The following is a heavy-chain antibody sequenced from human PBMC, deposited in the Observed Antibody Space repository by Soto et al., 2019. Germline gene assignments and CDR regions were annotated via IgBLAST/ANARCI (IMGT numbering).Heavy chain of an antibody. CDR3: ERHAGGVSQIDY. D-gene: IGHD1-26*01. CDR1: CDSIRNGYH. Sequence: PLWTLSRTCAVSCDSIRNGYHWAWIWQPPGKGREWVASIYHSGATYYNPSVTSRVTISXXXXXXKXSXMXSXLTAXDSAVYYCERHAGGVSQIDYWGQGTLVS. V-gene: IGHV4-38-2*01. CDR2: IYHSGAT. J-gene: IGHJ4*02.